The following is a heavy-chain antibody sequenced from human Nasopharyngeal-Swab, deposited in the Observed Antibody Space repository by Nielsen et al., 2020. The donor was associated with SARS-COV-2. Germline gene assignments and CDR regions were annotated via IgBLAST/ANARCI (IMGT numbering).Heavy chain of an antibody. J-gene: IGHJ4*02. CDR3: ASDYDGLDY. Sequence: GESLKISCAASGFTVSSKYMSWVRQAPGKGLEWVSYISSSGSTIYYADSVKGRFTISRDNAKNSLYLQMNSLRAEDTAVYYCASDYDGLDYWGQGTLVTVSS. CDR2: ISSSGSTI. D-gene: IGHD4-23*01. CDR1: GFTVSSKY. V-gene: IGHV3-11*04.